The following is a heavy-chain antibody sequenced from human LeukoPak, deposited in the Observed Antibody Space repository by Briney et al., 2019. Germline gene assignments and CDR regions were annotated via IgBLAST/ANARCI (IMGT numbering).Heavy chain of an antibody. CDR3: ARDGYYDFWSGYYGLGSFDY. J-gene: IGHJ4*02. CDR2: INPNSGGT. D-gene: IGHD3-3*01. V-gene: IGHV1-2*02. CDR1: GYTFTGYY. Sequence: ASVTVSCKASGYTFTGYYMHWVRQAPGQGLEWMGWINPNSGGTNYAQKFQGRVTMTRDTSISTAYMELSRLRSDDTAVYYCARDGYYDFWSGYYGLGSFDYWGQGTLVTVSS.